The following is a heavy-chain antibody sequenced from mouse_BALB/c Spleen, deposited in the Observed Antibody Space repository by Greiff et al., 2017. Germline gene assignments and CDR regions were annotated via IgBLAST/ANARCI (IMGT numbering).Heavy chain of an antibody. J-gene: IGHJ4*01. CDR3: TREAGNFYAMDY. Sequence: EVQLQQSGTVLARPGASVKMSCKASGYSFTSYWMHWVKQRPGQGLEWIGAIYPRNSDTNYNQKFKGKAKLTAVTSASTAYMELSSLTNEDSAVYYCTREAGNFYAMDYWGQGTSVTVSS. CDR1: GYSFTSYW. V-gene: IGHV1-5*01. D-gene: IGHD2-1*01. CDR2: IYPRNSDT.